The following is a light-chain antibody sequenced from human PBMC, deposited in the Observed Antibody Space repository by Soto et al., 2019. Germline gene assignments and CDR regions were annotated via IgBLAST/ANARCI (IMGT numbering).Light chain of an antibody. J-gene: IGLJ3*02. Sequence: SVLTQPPSASGTPGQRVTISCSGSSSNIGSNSVNWYQHLPGTAPKLLLYSNNQRPSGVPGRFSGSESGTSVSLAISGLQSEDEADYYCATWDDSLNSWVFGGGTKLTVL. V-gene: IGLV1-44*01. CDR1: SSNIGSNS. CDR3: ATWDDSLNSWV. CDR2: SNN.